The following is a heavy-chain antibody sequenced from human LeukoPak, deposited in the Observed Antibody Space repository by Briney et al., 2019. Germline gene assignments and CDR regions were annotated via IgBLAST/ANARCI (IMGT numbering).Heavy chain of an antibody. CDR1: GGSISSYY. Sequence: PSETLSLTCTVSGGSISSYYWSWIRQPPGKGLEWIGYIYYSGSTDYNPSLKSRVTISVDTSKTQFSLRLSSLTAPDTAVYYCARDPSIFGVVNYAFDIWGQGKMVTVSS. CDR2: IYYSGST. CDR3: ARDPSIFGVVNYAFDI. D-gene: IGHD3-3*01. V-gene: IGHV4-59*01. J-gene: IGHJ3*02.